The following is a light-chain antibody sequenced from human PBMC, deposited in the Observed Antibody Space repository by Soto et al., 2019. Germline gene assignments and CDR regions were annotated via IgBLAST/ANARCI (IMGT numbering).Light chain of an antibody. CDR1: SCDVGGYNY. CDR3: SSYTSSSTLYV. Sequence: PLTHPASLSPSPGQSITISCPGTSCDVGGYNYVSWYQQHPGKAPKLMIYDVINRPSGVSNRFSGSKSGNTASLTISGLQAEDEADYYCSSYTSSSTLYVFGTGTKLTVL. J-gene: IGLJ1*01. CDR2: DVI. V-gene: IGLV2-14*01.